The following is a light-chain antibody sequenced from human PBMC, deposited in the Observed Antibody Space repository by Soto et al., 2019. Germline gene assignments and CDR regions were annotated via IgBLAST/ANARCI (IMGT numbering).Light chain of an antibody. CDR1: ASNIGSND. J-gene: IGLJ2*01. Sequence: QSVLTQPPSASGTPGQRVTISCSGSASNIGSNDVYWYQQFPGAAPKLLIYKTTQRPLGLPDRFSGSKSGTSASLAIGGLRSEDDEDDYYCAAWDDSLSGLVFGGGTKLTVL. V-gene: IGLV1-47*01. CDR2: KTT. CDR3: AAWDDSLSGLV.